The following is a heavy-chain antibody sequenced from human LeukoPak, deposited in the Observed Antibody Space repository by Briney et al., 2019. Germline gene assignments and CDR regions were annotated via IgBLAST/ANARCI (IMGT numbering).Heavy chain of an antibody. Sequence: SETLSLTCAVYGGSFSGYYWSWIRQPPGKGLEWIGEINHSGSTDYNPSLKSRATISLDTSKNQFSLKLSSVTAADTAVYYCARGRHSQRRRVAAVGPFDPWGQGSLVTVSS. D-gene: IGHD6-13*01. J-gene: IGHJ5*02. V-gene: IGHV4-34*01. CDR2: INHSGST. CDR1: GGSFSGYY. CDR3: ARGRHSQRRRVAAVGPFDP.